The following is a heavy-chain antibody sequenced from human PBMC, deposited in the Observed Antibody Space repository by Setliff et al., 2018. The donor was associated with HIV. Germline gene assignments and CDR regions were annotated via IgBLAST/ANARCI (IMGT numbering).Heavy chain of an antibody. V-gene: IGHV1-2*02. Sequence: ASVKVSCKASGYTFTGYYMHWVRQAPGQGLEWMGWINPNSGGTTYAQKFQGRVTMTRDTSISTAYMEVSRLRSDDTAVYYCARDAAAPAAIEGAFDIWGQGTMVTVSS. CDR2: INPNSGGT. CDR1: GYTFTGYY. CDR3: ARDAAAPAAIEGAFDI. D-gene: IGHD2-2*02. J-gene: IGHJ3*02.